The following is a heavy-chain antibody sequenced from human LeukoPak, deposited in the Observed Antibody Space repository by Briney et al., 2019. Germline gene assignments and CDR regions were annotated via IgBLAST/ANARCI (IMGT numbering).Heavy chain of an antibody. CDR1: GGTFSSYA. V-gene: IGHV1-69*05. CDR2: IIPIFGTA. D-gene: IGHD3-22*01. CDR3: ARGTYDSSGYPPDY. J-gene: IGHJ4*02. Sequence: SVKVSCKASGGTFSSYAISWVRQAPGQGLEWMGGIIPIFGTANYAQKFQGRVTITTDESTSTAYMELSSLRSEDTAVYYCARGTYDSSGYPPDYWGQGTLVTVSS.